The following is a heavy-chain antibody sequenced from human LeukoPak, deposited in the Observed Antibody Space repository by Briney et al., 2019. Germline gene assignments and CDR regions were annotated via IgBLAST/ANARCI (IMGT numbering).Heavy chain of an antibody. Sequence: GASVKVSCKASGYTFTSYYMHWVRQAPGQGLEWMGIINPSGDSTSYAQKFQGRVTMTRDTSTSTVYMELSSLRSEDTAVYYCARKEKAYYDFWSGYSDWFDPWGQGTLVTVSS. CDR2: INPSGDST. D-gene: IGHD3-3*01. V-gene: IGHV1-46*01. J-gene: IGHJ5*02. CDR3: ARKEKAYYDFWSGYSDWFDP. CDR1: GYTFTSYY.